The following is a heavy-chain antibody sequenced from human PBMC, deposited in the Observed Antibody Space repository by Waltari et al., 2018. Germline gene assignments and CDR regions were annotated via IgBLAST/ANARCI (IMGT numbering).Heavy chain of an antibody. CDR2: IYHSGST. J-gene: IGHJ4*02. Sequence: QVQLQESGPGLVKPSETLSLTCAVSGYSISSGYYWGWIRQPPGKGLEWIGSIYHSGSTYYNPSLKSRVTISVDTSKNQFSLKLSSVTAADTAVYYCARSVHVGHCSGGSCYSGFDYWGQGTLVTVSS. CDR1: GYSISSGYY. D-gene: IGHD2-15*01. V-gene: IGHV4-38-2*01. CDR3: ARSVHVGHCSGGSCYSGFDY.